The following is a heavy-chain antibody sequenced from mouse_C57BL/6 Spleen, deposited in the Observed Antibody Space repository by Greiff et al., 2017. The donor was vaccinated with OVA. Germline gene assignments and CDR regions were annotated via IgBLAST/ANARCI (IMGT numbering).Heavy chain of an antibody. Sequence: VQLQQSGAELVKPGASVKLSCKASGYTFTSYWMHWVKQRPGQGLEWIGMIHPNSGSTNYNEKFKSKATLTVDKSSSTAYMQLSSLTSEDSAVYYCARGGYDPYYFDYWGQGTTLTVSS. CDR2: IHPNSGST. D-gene: IGHD2-2*01. CDR1: GYTFTSYW. CDR3: ARGGYDPYYFDY. J-gene: IGHJ2*01. V-gene: IGHV1-64*01.